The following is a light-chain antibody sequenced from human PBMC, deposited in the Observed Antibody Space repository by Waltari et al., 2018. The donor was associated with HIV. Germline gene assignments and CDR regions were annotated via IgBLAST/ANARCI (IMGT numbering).Light chain of an antibody. J-gene: IGLJ3*02. V-gene: IGLV2-14*01. Sequence: QSALPQPASVSGSPGQSITISCTGTSSDVGVYDYVSWYQQHPGKAPKLMIFEVSYRPSGVSSRFSGSKSGNTASLTISGLQSEDEADYFCTSYLSSATPEFGGGARLTVL. CDR2: EVS. CDR1: SSDVGVYDY. CDR3: TSYLSSATPE.